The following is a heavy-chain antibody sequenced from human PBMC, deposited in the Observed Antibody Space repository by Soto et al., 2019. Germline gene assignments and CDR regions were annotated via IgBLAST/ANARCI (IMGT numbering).Heavy chain of an antibody. V-gene: IGHV4-34*01. J-gene: IGHJ4*02. CDR1: GGSFSGYY. CDR2: INHSGST. D-gene: IGHD2-15*01. Sequence: QVQLQQWGAGLLKPSETLSLTCAVYGGSFSGYYWTWIRQPPGTGLEWIGEINHSGSTNYNPSLKSLVTISVDTSKTQFSLKLTSVTAAATSVYYCARDKTPGLFDSWGQGTLVTVSS. CDR3: ARDKTPGLFDS.